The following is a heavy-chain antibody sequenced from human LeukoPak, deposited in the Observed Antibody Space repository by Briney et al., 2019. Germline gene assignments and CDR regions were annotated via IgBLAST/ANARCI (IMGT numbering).Heavy chain of an antibody. Sequence: SETLSLTCAVYGGSFSGYYWSWIRQPPGKGLEWIGEINHSGSTNYNPSLKSRVTMSVDTSKNQFSLKLSSVTAADTAVYYCARMGRGTTFDIWGQGTMVTVSS. CDR3: ARMGRGTTFDI. CDR1: GGSFSGYY. CDR2: INHSGST. V-gene: IGHV4-34*01. J-gene: IGHJ3*02. D-gene: IGHD1-7*01.